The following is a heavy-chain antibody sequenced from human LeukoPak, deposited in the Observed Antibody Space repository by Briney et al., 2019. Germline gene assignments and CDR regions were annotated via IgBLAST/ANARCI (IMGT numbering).Heavy chain of an antibody. CDR3: ARDGGAYYYDSSGYYFNWFDP. D-gene: IGHD3-22*01. J-gene: IGHJ5*02. CDR2: IIPIFGTA. V-gene: IGHV1-69*05. Sequence: SVKVSCKASGGTFSSYAISWVRQAPGQGLEWMGGIIPIFGTANYAQKFQGRVTITTDESTSTAYMELSSLRSEDTAVYYCARDGGAYYYDSSGYYFNWFDPWGQRTLVTVSS. CDR1: GGTFSSYA.